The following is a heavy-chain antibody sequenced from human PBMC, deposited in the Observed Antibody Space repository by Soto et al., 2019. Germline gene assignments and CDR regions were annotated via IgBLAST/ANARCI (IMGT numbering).Heavy chain of an antibody. Sequence: PGESLKISCKGSGYSFTSYWIGWVRQMPGKGLEWMGIIYPGDSDTRYSPSFQGQVTISADKSISTAYLQWSSLRAEDTAVYYCAKDLSVAGGYYYYYYGVDVWGQGTTVTVSS. J-gene: IGHJ6*02. CDR3: AKDLSVAGGYYYYYYGVDV. V-gene: IGHV5-51*01. D-gene: IGHD6-19*01. CDR2: IYPGDSDT. CDR1: GYSFTSYW.